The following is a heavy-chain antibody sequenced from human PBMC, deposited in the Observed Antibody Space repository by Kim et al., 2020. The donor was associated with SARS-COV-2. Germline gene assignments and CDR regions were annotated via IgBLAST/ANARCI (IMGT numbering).Heavy chain of an antibody. Sequence: GGSLRLSCAASGFTFSRYGMHWVRQAPGKGLEWVALISYDASNKYYADSVKGRFTISRDNSKNTLYLQMNSLRAEDTAVYYCAKEALLWFGELTASFDYWGQEPWSPSPQ. CDR1: GFTFSRYG. CDR2: ISYDASNK. J-gene: IGHJ4*01. D-gene: IGHD3-10*01. CDR3: AKEALLWFGELTASFDY. V-gene: IGHV3-30*18.